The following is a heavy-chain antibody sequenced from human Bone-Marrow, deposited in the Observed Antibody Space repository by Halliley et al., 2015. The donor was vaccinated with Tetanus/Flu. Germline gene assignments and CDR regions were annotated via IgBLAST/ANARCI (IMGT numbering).Heavy chain of an antibody. V-gene: IGHV3-33*01. J-gene: IGHJ3*02. CDR3: ARAGGSRDGYSYIPPAAFDI. D-gene: IGHD4-4*01. CDR2: DGSKK. Sequence: DGSKKYYADSVKGRFTISRDNSKNTLFLQMTSLRGEDTAVYYCARAGGSRDGYSYIPPAAFDIWGQGTVVTVSS.